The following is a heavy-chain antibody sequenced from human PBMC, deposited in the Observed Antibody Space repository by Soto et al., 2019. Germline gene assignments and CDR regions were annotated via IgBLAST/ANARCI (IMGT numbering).Heavy chain of an antibody. CDR1: GGSISSYY. V-gene: IGHV4-59*08. CDR3: GSREGLAKISYYFDF. Sequence: SETLSLTCTVSGGSISSYYWSWIRQPPGKGLEWIGYIYYSGSTNYNPSLKSRVTISVDTSKNQFSLKLSSVTAADSAMYFCGSREGLAKISYYFDFWGRGALVTVSS. D-gene: IGHD3-9*01. J-gene: IGHJ4*02. CDR2: IYYSGST.